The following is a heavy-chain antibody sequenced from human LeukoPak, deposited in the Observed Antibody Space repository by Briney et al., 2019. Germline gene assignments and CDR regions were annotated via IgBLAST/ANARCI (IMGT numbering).Heavy chain of an antibody. CDR3: ARYSSGWYLDYYYYMDV. CDR2: IYTSGST. Sequence: PSETLSLTCTVSGGSISSGGYYWSWIRQHPGKGLEWIGYIYTSGSTNYNPSLKSRVTISVDTSKNQFSLKLSSVTAADTAVYYCARYSSGWYLDYYYYMDVWGKGTTVTVSS. D-gene: IGHD6-19*01. J-gene: IGHJ6*03. CDR1: GGSISSGGYY. V-gene: IGHV4-61*08.